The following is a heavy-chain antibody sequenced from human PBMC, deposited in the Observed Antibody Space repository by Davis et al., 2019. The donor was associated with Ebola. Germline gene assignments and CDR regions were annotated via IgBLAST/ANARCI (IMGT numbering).Heavy chain of an antibody. CDR3: ARSATVSTGRFDY. CDR2: IWYDGSNK. Sequence: GGSLRLSCAASGFTFSSYGMHWVRQAPGKGLEWVAVIWYDGSNKYYADSVKGRFTISRDNAKNSLYLQMNSLRAEDTAVYYCARSATVSTGRFDYWGQGTLVTVSS. V-gene: IGHV3-33*01. J-gene: IGHJ4*02. CDR1: GFTFSSYG. D-gene: IGHD2-8*02.